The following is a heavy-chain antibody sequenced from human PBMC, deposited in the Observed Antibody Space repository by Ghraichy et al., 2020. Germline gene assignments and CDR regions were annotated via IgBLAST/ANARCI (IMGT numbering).Heavy chain of an antibody. D-gene: IGHD2-15*01. J-gene: IGHJ4*02. V-gene: IGHV4-39*01. CDR2: IYYSGST. Sequence: SETLSLTCTVSGGSISSSSYYWGWIRQPPGKGLEWIGSIYYSGSTYYNPSLKSRVTISVDTSKNQFSLKLSSVTAADTAVYYCANYYCSGGSCHPNFDYWGQGTLVTVSS. CDR1: GGSISSSSYY. CDR3: ANYYCSGGSCHPNFDY.